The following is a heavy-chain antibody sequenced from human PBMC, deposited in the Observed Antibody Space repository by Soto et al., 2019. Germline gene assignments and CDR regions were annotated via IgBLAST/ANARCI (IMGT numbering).Heavy chain of an antibody. CDR1: GFTFSSYA. V-gene: IGHV3-23*01. CDR2: ISGSGGST. Sequence: GGSLRLSCAASGFTFSSYAMSWVRQAPGKGLEWVSAISGSGGSTYYADSVKGRFTISRDNSKNTLYLQMNSLRAEDTAVYYCAKDGGRGYYYGMDVWGQGTTVTVSS. J-gene: IGHJ6*02. CDR3: AKDGGRGYYYGMDV. D-gene: IGHD3-16*01.